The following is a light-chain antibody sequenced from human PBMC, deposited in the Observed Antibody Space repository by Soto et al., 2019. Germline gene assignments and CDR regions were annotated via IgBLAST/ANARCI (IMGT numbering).Light chain of an antibody. V-gene: IGKV1-5*01. J-gene: IGKJ2*01. CDR1: QSFSNW. CDR3: QQYNSYSYT. Sequence: DIQMTQSPSTLSASVGDRVSITCRASQSFSNWLAWYQQKPGKAPKLLIYDVSSLENGVPSRFSGSGSGTEFPLTISILQHDDSAIYYCQQYNSYSYTFGQGTKLEI. CDR2: DVS.